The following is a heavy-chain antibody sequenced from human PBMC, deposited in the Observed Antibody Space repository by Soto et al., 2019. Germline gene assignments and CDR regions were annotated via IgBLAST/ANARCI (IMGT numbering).Heavy chain of an antibody. J-gene: IGHJ4*02. CDR2: ISGSGGNT. CDR3: AKERLGRGADY. CDR1: GFTFSNYA. V-gene: IGHV3-23*01. Sequence: EVQLLESGGGLVQPGGSLRLSCAASGFTFSNYAMSWVRQAPGKGLEWVPTISGSGGNTYYPDSVKGRFTISRDNSKNTVYLQMNSLRAEDTAVYYCAKERLGRGADYWGQGALVTVTS.